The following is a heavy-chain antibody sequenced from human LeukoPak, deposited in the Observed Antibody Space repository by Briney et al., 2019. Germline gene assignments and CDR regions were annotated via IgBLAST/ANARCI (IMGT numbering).Heavy chain of an antibody. V-gene: IGHV3-30*02. J-gene: IGHJ4*02. CDR2: IRYDGSNK. Sequence: GGSLRLSCAASGFTFSSYGMHWVRQAPGKGLEWVAFIRYDGSNKYYPYSVKGQFTIATDNSKNTLYLQMNSLRAADTAVYYCARKDVLTGSYFDYWGQGTLVTVSS. CDR3: ARKDVLTGSYFDY. CDR1: GFTFSSYG. D-gene: IGHD3-22*01.